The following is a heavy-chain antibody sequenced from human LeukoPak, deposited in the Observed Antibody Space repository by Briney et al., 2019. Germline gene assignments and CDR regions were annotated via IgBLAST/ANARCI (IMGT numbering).Heavy chain of an antibody. CDR3: ARGPVAILGYCSGGSCYSIDY. CDR2: IVSKTDGGTT. Sequence: GGSLRLSCAASGFTFTNAWMNWVRQAPGKGLEWVGRIVSKTDGGTTDYAAPVKGRFTISRDDSKNTLYLQMNSLRAEDTAVYYCARGPVAILGYCSGGSCYSIDYWGQGTLVTVSS. J-gene: IGHJ4*02. V-gene: IGHV3-15*04. D-gene: IGHD2-15*01. CDR1: GFTFTNAW.